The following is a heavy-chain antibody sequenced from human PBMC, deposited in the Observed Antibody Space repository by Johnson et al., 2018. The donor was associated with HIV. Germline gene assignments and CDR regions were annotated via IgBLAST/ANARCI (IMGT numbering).Heavy chain of an antibody. CDR3: TTVLRPKPLDAFDI. CDR2: ISGSGAST. V-gene: IGHV3-23*04. J-gene: IGHJ3*02. Sequence: MMLVESGGGLVQPGGSLRLSCAASGIIVTGNFMSWVRQAPGKGLEWVSVISGSGASTYYADSVKGRFSISRDNSKNTLYLQMNSLKTEDTAVYYCTTVLRPKPLDAFDIWGQGTMVTVSS. CDR1: GIIVTGNF.